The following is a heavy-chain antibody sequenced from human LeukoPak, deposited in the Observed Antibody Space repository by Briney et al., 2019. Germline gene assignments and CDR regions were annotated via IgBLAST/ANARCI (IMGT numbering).Heavy chain of an antibody. J-gene: IGHJ4*02. V-gene: IGHV3-7*03. CDR2: IKQDGSEN. CDR3: ARSPPYCSSTSCYYYFDY. Sequence: GGSLRLSCVASGFSFSTYWMSWVRQAPGKGLEWVANIKQDGSENYYVDSVKGRFTISRDNAKNSVYLQMNRLRVEDTAVYYCARSPPYCSSTSCYYYFDYWGQGTLVTVSS. D-gene: IGHD2-2*01. CDR1: GFSFSTYW.